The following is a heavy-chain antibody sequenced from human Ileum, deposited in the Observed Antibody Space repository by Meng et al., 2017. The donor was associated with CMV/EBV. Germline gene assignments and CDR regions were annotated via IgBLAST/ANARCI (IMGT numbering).Heavy chain of an antibody. J-gene: IGHJ5*02. CDR2: IDPSGSA. D-gene: IGHD2-21*01. CDR1: GGSISGAFF. Sequence: LEEAGRRLLKPSETLSLTCTVSGGSISGAFFWSGVRQSAGKRLEWIGRIDPSGSANYTPSLQGRITVSIYTSNNQFSLTLTSVTAADTAVYYCARECVGEGDWCHWDYWFDPWGQGTLVTVSS. CDR3: ARECVGEGDWCHWDYWFDP. V-gene: IGHV4-4*07.